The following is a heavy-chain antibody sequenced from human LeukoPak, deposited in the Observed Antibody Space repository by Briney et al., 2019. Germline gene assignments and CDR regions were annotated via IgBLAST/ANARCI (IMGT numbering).Heavy chain of an antibody. CDR1: GFTFSSYA. V-gene: IGHV3-23*01. CDR3: AKGIDSRPLFDY. CDR2: INGNGGST. D-gene: IGHD6-13*01. Sequence: GGSLRLSCAASGFTFSSYAMSWVRQAPGKGLEWVSAINGNGGSTYYTDSVKGRFVISRDNSKNTLYLQMNSLRAEDTAVYYCAKGIDSRPLFDYWGQGTLVTVSS. J-gene: IGHJ4*02.